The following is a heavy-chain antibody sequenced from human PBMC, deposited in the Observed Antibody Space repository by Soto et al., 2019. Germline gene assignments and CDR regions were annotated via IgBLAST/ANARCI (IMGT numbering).Heavy chain of an antibody. Sequence: LSLTCTVSGGSISSYYWSWIRQPPGKGLEWIGYIYYSGSTNYNPSLKSRVTISVDTSKNQFSLKLSSVTAADTAVYYCARTLPHRRFDPWGQGTLVTVSS. CDR2: IYYSGST. CDR3: ARTLPHRRFDP. V-gene: IGHV4-59*01. CDR1: GGSISSYY. D-gene: IGHD3-16*02. J-gene: IGHJ5*02.